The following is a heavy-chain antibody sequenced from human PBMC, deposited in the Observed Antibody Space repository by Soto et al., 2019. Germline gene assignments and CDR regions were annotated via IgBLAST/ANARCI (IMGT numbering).Heavy chain of an antibody. D-gene: IGHD5-18*01. Sequence: LAFTSRLSPLSISPYYCPWTRQPPGKGLEGTGYIYYSGLTNYNPSLKSRVTISVDTSKNQFSLKLSSVTAADTAVYYCARVRSVDTAMVTWGYYYYGMDVWGQGPTVTVSS. CDR3: ARVRSVDTAMVTWGYYYYGMDV. CDR2: IYYSGLT. CDR1: PLSISPYY. J-gene: IGHJ6*02. V-gene: IGHV4-59*01.